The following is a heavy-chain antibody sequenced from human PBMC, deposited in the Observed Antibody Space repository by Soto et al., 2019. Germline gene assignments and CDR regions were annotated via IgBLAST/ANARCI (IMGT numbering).Heavy chain of an antibody. V-gene: IGHV3-74*01. D-gene: IGHD1-26*01. Sequence: ELQLVESGGGLVQPGGSLRLSCAASGFTFSSYWMYWVRQAPGKGLVWVSRIKTDGSITSYADSVKGRFTVSRDNARDTLYLHMNSLRAEDTAVYDCAIDASSVPEYWGQGTLVIVSS. CDR1: GFTFSSYW. CDR2: IKTDGSIT. CDR3: AIDASSVPEY. J-gene: IGHJ4*02.